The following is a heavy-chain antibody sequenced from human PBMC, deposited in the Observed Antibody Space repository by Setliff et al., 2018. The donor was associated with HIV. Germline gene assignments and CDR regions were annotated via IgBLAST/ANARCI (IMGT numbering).Heavy chain of an antibody. D-gene: IGHD1-1*01. V-gene: IGHV3-7*01. CDR1: GFTFSTYW. J-gene: IGHJ4*02. CDR3: AGSRGYFVQAD. CDR2: IHKVGSEK. Sequence: LRLSCAASGFTFSTYWMNWVRQAPGKGLEWVANIHKVGSEKYYVDSVKGRFTISRDNINNFLYLQMNSLRAEDTAVYYCAGSRGYFVQADWGQGTLVTVSS.